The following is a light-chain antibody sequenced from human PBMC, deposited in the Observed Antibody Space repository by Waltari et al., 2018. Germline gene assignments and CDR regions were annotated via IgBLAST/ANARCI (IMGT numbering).Light chain of an antibody. J-gene: IGLJ2*01. CDR3: QVWDSTTDVI. CDR2: RDR. Sequence: SYELTQPLSVSVALGQTATISCVGDNIGSKTVHWYLHKPGQAPVLVIYRDRHRPSGIPERVSGSNSGNTATLTISRAQVGDEADFYCQVWDSTTDVIFGGGTKLTVL. CDR1: NIGSKT. V-gene: IGLV3-9*01.